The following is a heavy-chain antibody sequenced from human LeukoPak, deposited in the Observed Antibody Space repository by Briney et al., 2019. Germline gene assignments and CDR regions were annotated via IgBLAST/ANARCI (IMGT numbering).Heavy chain of an antibody. Sequence: KTGGSLRLSCAASGFTFSSYSMNWVRQAPGKGLEWVSSISSSSSYIYYADSVKGRFTISRDNAKNSLYLQMNSLRAEDTAVYYCARDLDNHAEIDYWGQGTLVTVSS. J-gene: IGHJ4*02. CDR3: ARDLDNHAEIDY. D-gene: IGHD1-14*01. CDR1: GFTFSSYS. CDR2: ISSSSSYI. V-gene: IGHV3-21*01.